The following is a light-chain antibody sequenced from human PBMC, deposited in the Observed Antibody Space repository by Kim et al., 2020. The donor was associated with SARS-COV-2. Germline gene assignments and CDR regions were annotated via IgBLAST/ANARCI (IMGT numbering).Light chain of an antibody. J-gene: IGLJ3*02. CDR2: SND. V-gene: IGLV1-44*01. Sequence: GQRCTISCAGSSPNIGSNAVSWYQQLPGTAPKLVVYSNDQRPSGVPDRFSGSRSGTSASLAISGLQSEDEADYYCAAWDDSLYGRRFGGGTKVTVL. CDR3: AAWDDSLYGRR. CDR1: SPNIGSNA.